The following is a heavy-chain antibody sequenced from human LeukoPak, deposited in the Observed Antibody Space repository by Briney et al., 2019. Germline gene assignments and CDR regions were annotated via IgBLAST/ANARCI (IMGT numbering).Heavy chain of an antibody. Sequence: SETLSLTCAVYGGSFSGYYWSWIRQPPGKGLEWIGEINHSGSTNYNPSLKSRVTISVDTSKNQFSLKLSSVTAADTAVHYCARGRSYGSGSPIAYWGQGTLVTVSS. V-gene: IGHV4-34*01. D-gene: IGHD3-10*01. CDR3: ARGRSYGSGSPIAY. CDR2: INHSGST. CDR1: GGSFSGYY. J-gene: IGHJ4*02.